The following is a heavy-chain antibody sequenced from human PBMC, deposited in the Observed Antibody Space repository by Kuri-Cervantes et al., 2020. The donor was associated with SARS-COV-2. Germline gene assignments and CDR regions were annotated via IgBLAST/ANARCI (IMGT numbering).Heavy chain of an antibody. CDR3: AGSVTGDLGDY. D-gene: IGHD7-27*01. Sequence: ASVKVSCKASGNTFTSFGISWVRQAPGQGLEWMGWISAYNAYTDYAQKFKGRVTMTTDTTTSTAYMELRRLTSDDTAIYYCAGSVTGDLGDYWGQGTLVTVSS. J-gene: IGHJ4*02. CDR2: ISAYNAYT. CDR1: GNTFTSFG. V-gene: IGHV1-18*01.